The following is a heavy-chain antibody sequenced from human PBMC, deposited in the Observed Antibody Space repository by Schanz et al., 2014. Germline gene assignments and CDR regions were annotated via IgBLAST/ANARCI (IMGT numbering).Heavy chain of an antibody. CDR2: TSHDGSFT. Sequence: EVQLVESGGGLIQPGGSLRLSCAVSGFSVSTNYMSWVRQAPGKGLEWVSRTSHDGSFTTFADSVKGRFTISRDNAKNALYLQMNSLRAEDTAVYYCARACCRQENHYYYTGMDVWGQGTTVTVSS. D-gene: IGHD2-15*01. J-gene: IGHJ6*02. CDR1: GFSVSTNY. V-gene: IGHV3-53*01. CDR3: ARACCRQENHYYYTGMDV.